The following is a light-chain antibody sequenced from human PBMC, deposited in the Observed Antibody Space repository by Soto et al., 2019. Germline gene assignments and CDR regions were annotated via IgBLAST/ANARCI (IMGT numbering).Light chain of an antibody. Sequence: IQLTQSPSSLSASVGDRVTITCRASQGISSYLAWYQQKPGKAPKLLIFAASTLQSGVPSRFSGSGSGTDFTLTIISLQPEDFATYYCQQLNTYPRTFGPGTNVDIK. CDR3: QQLNTYPRT. J-gene: IGKJ3*01. CDR1: QGISSY. CDR2: AAS. V-gene: IGKV1-9*01.